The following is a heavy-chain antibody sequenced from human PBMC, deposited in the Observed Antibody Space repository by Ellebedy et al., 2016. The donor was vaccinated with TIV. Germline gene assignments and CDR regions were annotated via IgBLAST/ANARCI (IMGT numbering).Heavy chain of an antibody. CDR1: GFTFSSYA. D-gene: IGHD5-18*01. Sequence: GESLKISCAASGFTFSSYAMSWVRQAPGKGLEWVSYISNSGHTIYYADSVKGRFTISRDNAENSLYLQMNSLRDEDTAVYYCAREGKIQLWSYYFDYWGQGTLVTVSS. J-gene: IGHJ4*02. V-gene: IGHV3-48*02. CDR3: AREGKIQLWSYYFDY. CDR2: ISNSGHTI.